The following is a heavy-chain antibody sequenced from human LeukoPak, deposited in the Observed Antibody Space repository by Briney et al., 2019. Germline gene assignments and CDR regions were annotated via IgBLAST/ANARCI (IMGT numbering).Heavy chain of an antibody. D-gene: IGHD3-22*01. V-gene: IGHV1-69*13. CDR1: GGTFSSYA. CDR2: IIPIFGTA. CDR3: ASVRDYYDSSGSKFDD. Sequence: SVKVSCKASGGTFSSYAISWVRQAPGQGLEWMGGIIPIFGTADYAQKFHSRVTTTADESTTTAYMELSSLRSEDTAMYYCASVRDYYDSSGSKFDDWGQGTLVTVSS. J-gene: IGHJ4*02.